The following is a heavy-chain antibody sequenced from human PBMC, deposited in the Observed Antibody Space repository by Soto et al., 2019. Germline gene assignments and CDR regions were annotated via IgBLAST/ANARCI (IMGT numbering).Heavy chain of an antibody. CDR1: GGSISSYY. D-gene: IGHD2-21*01. J-gene: IGHJ2*01. V-gene: IGHV4-59*01. CDR2: IYYSGST. CDR3: ATLIDVDPRDWYFDL. Sequence: QVQLQESGPGLVKPSETLSLTCTVSGGSISSYYWSWIRQPPGKGLEWIGYIYYSGSTNYNPSLKSRVTISVDTSKNQFSLKLSSVTAADTAVYYCATLIDVDPRDWYFDLWGRGTLVTVSS.